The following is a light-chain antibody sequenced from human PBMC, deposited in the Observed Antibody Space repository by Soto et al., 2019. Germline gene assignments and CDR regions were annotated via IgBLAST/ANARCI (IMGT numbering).Light chain of an antibody. Sequence: DIQMTQSPSSLSASIRDRVTITCRASQSIRNDLIWYQQKPAKPPTLLIYAASSLKSGVPTRFSGSGSWTNFTLTISSLPPEDLATYYCQPSSSHPSTFGQGTKVEIK. CDR2: AAS. V-gene: IGKV1-39*01. J-gene: IGKJ1*01. CDR3: QPSSSHPST. CDR1: QSIRND.